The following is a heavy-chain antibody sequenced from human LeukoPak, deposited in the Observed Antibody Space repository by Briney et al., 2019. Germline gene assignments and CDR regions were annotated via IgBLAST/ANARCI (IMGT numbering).Heavy chain of an antibody. Sequence: GGSLRLSCAASGFTFSSYAMSWVRQAPGQGLVWVSRINSDGSSTSYADSVKGRFTISRDNAKNTLYLQMNSLRAEDTAVYYCARDSYCGGDCQNWFDPWGQGTLVTVSS. CDR2: INSDGSST. D-gene: IGHD2-21*02. CDR1: GFTFSSYA. CDR3: ARDSYCGGDCQNWFDP. J-gene: IGHJ5*02. V-gene: IGHV3-74*01.